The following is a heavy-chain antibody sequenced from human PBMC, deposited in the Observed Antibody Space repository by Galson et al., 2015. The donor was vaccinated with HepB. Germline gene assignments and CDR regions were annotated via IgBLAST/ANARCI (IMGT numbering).Heavy chain of an antibody. Sequence: SLRLSCAASGFTFSSYSMNWVRQAPGKGLEWVSSISSSSSYIYYADSVKGRFTISRDNAKNSLYLQMNSLRAEDTAVYYCAREGGLALVVNDAFDIWGQGTMVTVSS. V-gene: IGHV3-21*01. J-gene: IGHJ3*02. D-gene: IGHD2-15*01. CDR3: AREGGLALVVNDAFDI. CDR2: ISSSSSYI. CDR1: GFTFSSYS.